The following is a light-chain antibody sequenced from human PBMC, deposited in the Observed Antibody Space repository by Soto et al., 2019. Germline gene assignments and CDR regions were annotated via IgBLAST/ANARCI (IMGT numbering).Light chain of an antibody. CDR3: NSFTTSYTYV. J-gene: IGLJ1*01. Sequence: QSVLTQPASVSGSPGQSITISCTGTVSDVGGYNSVSWYQQHPGKAPKLMIYEVSHRPSGVSNRFSGSKSGNTASLTISGLPAEDEADYYCNSFTTSYTYVFGTGTKLTVL. CDR1: VSDVGGYNS. V-gene: IGLV2-14*01. CDR2: EVS.